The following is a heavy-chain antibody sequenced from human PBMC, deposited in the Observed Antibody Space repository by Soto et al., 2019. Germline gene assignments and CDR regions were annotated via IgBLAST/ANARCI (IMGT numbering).Heavy chain of an antibody. CDR1: GFTFSSYG. D-gene: IGHD3-22*01. CDR3: AKDSHYYYDSSGSLGY. J-gene: IGHJ4*02. CDR2: ISYDGSNK. V-gene: IGHV3-30*18. Sequence: LRLSCAASGFTFSSYGMHWVRQAPGKGLEWVAVISYDGSNKYYADSVKGRFTISRDDSKNTLYLQMNSLRAEDTAVYYCAKDSHYYYDSSGSLGYWGQGTLVTVSS.